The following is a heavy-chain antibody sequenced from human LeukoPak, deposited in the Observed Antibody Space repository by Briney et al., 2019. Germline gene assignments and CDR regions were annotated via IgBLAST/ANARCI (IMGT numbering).Heavy chain of an antibody. CDR1: GGSFSGYY. V-gene: IGHV4-34*01. J-gene: IGHJ5*02. CDR3: ARSPLGIVVGWFDP. Sequence: SETLSLTCAVYGGSFSGYYWNWIRQPPGKGLEWIGEINHSGSTNYYPSLKSRVTISVDTSKSQFSLKLSSVTAADTAVYYCARSPLGIVVGWFDPWGQGTLVTVSS. D-gene: IGHD2-2*01. CDR2: INHSGST.